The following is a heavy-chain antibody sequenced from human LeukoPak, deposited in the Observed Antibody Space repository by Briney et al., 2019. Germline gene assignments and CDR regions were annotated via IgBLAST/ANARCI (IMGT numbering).Heavy chain of an antibody. CDR1: GSTYSDYY. V-gene: IGHV3-11*01. J-gene: IGHJ4*02. Sequence: PGGSLRLSCAASGSTYSDYYMSWIRQAPGKGLKWVSYISSSGSNIYYADSVKGRFTISRDNAKNSLYLQMNSLRAEDTAVYYCARHHYDILTGTLYYFDYWGQGTLVTVSS. D-gene: IGHD3-9*01. CDR2: ISSSGSNI. CDR3: ARHHYDILTGTLYYFDY.